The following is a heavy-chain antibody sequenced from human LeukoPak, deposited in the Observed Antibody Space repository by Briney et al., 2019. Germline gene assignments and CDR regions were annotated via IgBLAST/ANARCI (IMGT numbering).Heavy chain of an antibody. CDR1: GGSISSGDYY. CDR3: ARTSLGGAWFDP. J-gene: IGHJ5*02. CDR2: IYYNGST. Sequence: PSETLSLTCTVSGGSISSGDYYWSWIRQPPGKGLEWIGYIYYNGSTYYNPSLKSRVTISVDTSKNQFPLKLSSVIAADTAVYYCARTSLGGAWFDPWGQGTLVTVSS. D-gene: IGHD3-10*01. V-gene: IGHV4-30-4*08.